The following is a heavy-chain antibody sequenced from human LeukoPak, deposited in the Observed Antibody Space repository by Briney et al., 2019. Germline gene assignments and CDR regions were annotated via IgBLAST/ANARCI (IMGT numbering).Heavy chain of an antibody. V-gene: IGHV1-69*04. Sequence: ASVKVSCKASGGTFSSYAISWVRQAPGQGLEWMGRIIPILGIANYAQKFQGRVTITADKSTSTAYIELSSLRSEDTAVYYCARDLSSGYYYGYWGQGTLVTVSS. D-gene: IGHD3-22*01. CDR3: ARDLSSGYYYGY. CDR1: GGTFSSYA. CDR2: IIPILGIA. J-gene: IGHJ4*02.